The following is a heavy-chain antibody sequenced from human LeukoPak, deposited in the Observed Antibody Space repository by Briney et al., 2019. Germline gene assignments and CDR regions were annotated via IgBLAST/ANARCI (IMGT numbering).Heavy chain of an antibody. CDR3: ARQESSNWD. CDR1: GGSIRSSTYY. CDR2: IFYSGST. D-gene: IGHD4-11*01. J-gene: IGHJ4*02. Sequence: SETLSLTCTVSGGSIRSSTYYWGWIRQPPGKGQEWIGSIFYSGSTYYNPSLKSRVTISVDTSKNQFSVKLNSVTAADTAVYYCARQESSNWDWGQGTLVTVSS. V-gene: IGHV4-39*01.